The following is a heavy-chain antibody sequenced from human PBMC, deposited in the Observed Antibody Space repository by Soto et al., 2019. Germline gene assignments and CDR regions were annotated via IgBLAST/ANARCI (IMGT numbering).Heavy chain of an antibody. Sequence: QVQLVQSGAEVKKPGASVKVSCKASGYTLTSYAMHWVRQAPGQRLEWMGWINAGNGNTKYSQKFQGRVTITRDTSASTAYMELSSLRSEDTAVYYCARGGSLYWYFELWGRGTLVTVSS. D-gene: IGHD1-26*01. CDR1: GYTLTSYA. CDR3: ARGGSLYWYFEL. CDR2: INAGNGNT. J-gene: IGHJ2*01. V-gene: IGHV1-3*01.